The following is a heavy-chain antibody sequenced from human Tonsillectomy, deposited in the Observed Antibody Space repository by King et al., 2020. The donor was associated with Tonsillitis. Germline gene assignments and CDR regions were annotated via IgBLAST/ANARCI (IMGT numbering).Heavy chain of an antibody. J-gene: IGHJ6*02. CDR3: TRGRAAVANYYYNGMDV. D-gene: IGHD6-19*01. Sequence: VQLVQSGGGLVKPGRSLRLSCTGSGFTFGDYAMSWFRQAPGKGLQWVGFTRSKVYGGTTEYAASVKGRFTISRDDSTSIVYLQMTSLKTEDTAVYYCTRGRAAVANYYYNGMDVWGQGTTVTVSS. CDR1: GFTFGDYA. V-gene: IGHV3-49*05. CDR2: TRSKVYGGTT.